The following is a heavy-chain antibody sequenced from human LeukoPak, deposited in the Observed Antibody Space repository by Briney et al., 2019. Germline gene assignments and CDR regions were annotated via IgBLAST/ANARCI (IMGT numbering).Heavy chain of an antibody. CDR1: GYTFTSYD. Sequence: ASVKVSCKASGYTFTSYDINWVRQATGQGLEWMGWMNPNSGNTGYAQKFQGRVTMTRDTSISTAYMELSRLRSDDTAVYYCARDGLALSIPAAPLNWFDPWGQGTLVTVSS. CDR3: ARDGLALSIPAAPLNWFDP. J-gene: IGHJ5*02. V-gene: IGHV1-8*01. CDR2: MNPNSGNT. D-gene: IGHD2-2*01.